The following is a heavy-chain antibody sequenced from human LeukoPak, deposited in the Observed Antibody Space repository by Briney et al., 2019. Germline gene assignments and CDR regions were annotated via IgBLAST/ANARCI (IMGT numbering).Heavy chain of an antibody. CDR2: ISAYYGNT. CDR3: ARGTSTIFGVYYFDY. D-gene: IGHD3-3*01. CDR1: GYTFTSYG. V-gene: IGHV1-18*01. Sequence: ASVKVSCKASGYTFTSYGISWVRQAPGQGLEWMGWISAYYGNTNYAQKLQGRVTMTTDTSTSTAYMELRSLRSDDTAVYYCARGTSTIFGVYYFDYWGQGTLVTVSS. J-gene: IGHJ4*02.